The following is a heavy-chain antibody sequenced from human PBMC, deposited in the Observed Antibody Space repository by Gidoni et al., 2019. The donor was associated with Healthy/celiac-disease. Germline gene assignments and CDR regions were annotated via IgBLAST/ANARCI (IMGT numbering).Heavy chain of an antibody. J-gene: IGHJ4*02. CDR1: GFTFSSYW. CDR2: IKQDGSEK. V-gene: IGHV3-7*01. D-gene: IGHD3-10*01. Sequence: EVQLVESGGGLVQPGGSLRLSCAASGFTFSSYWMSWVHQAPGKGLEWVANIKQDGSEKYYVDSVKGRFTISRDNAKNSLYLQMNSLRAEDTAVYYCARDWSAYYYGSGCYSAWGQGTLVTVSS. CDR3: ARDWSAYYYGSGCYSA.